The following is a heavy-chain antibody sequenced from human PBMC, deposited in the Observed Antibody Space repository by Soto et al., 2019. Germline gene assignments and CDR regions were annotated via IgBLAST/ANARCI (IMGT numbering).Heavy chain of an antibody. CDR3: ARRQGSGWLYYFDY. V-gene: IGHV4-39*01. D-gene: IGHD6-19*01. CDR1: GGSISSSSYY. Sequence: SETLSLTCTVSGGSISSSSYYWGWIRQPPGKGLEWIGSIYYSGSTYYNPSLKSRVTISVDTSKNQFSLKLSSVTAAYTAVYYCARRQGSGWLYYFDYWGQGTLVTVSS. CDR2: IYYSGST. J-gene: IGHJ4*02.